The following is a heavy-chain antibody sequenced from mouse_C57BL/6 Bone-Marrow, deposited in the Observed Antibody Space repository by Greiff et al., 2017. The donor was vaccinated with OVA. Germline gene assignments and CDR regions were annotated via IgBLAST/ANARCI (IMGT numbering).Heavy chain of an antibody. CDR2: ILPGSGST. CDR1: GYTFTGYW. D-gene: IGHD2-5*01. J-gene: IGHJ2*01. CDR3: ASQPYSNYEGYFDY. V-gene: IGHV1-9*01. Sequence: VKVVESGAELMKPGASVKLSCKATGYTFTGYWIEWVKQRPGHGLEWIGEILPGSGSTNYNEKFKGKATFTADTSSNTAYMQLSSLTTEDSAIYYCASQPYSNYEGYFDYWGQGTTLTVSS.